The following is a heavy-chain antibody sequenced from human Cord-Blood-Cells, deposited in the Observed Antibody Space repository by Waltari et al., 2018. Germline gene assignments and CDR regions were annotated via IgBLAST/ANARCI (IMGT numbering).Heavy chain of an antibody. CDR2: INPNSGGT. Sequence: TGYYMHWVRQAPGQGLEWMGWINPNSGGTNYAQKFQGRVTMTRDTSISTAYMELSRLRSDDTAVYYCARVDKTTVTTDYWGQGTLVTVSS. J-gene: IGHJ4*02. V-gene: IGHV1-2*02. CDR1: TGYY. D-gene: IGHD4-17*01. CDR3: ARVDKTTVTTDY.